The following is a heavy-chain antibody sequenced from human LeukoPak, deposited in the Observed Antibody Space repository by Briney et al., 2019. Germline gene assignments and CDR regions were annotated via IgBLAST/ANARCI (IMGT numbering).Heavy chain of an antibody. CDR1: GGTFSSYA. Sequence: SVKVSCKASGGTFSSYAISWVRQAPGQGLEWMGGIIPIFGTANYARKFQGRVTITTDESTSTAYMELSSLRSEDTAVYYCASGRFLANDYWGQGTLVTVSS. V-gene: IGHV1-69*05. CDR2: IIPIFGTA. D-gene: IGHD3-3*01. CDR3: ASGRFLANDY. J-gene: IGHJ4*02.